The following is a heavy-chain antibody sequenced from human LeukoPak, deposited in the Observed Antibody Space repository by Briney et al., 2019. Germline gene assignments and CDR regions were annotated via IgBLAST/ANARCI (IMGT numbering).Heavy chain of an antibody. V-gene: IGHV3-7*03. Sequence: GGSLRLSCAASGFTFSNYWMSWVRQVPGKGLEWVANIKQDGSEKYCVDSVKGRFTISRDNAKNSLYLQMNSLRAEDTAIYYCARDKIVGATNFDYWGQGTLVTVSS. CDR2: IKQDGSEK. CDR1: GFTFSNYW. J-gene: IGHJ4*02. CDR3: ARDKIVGATNFDY. D-gene: IGHD1-26*01.